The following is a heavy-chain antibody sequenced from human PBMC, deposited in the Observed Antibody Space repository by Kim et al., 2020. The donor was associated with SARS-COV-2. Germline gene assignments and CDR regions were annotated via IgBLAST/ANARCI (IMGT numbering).Heavy chain of an antibody. Sequence: GGSLRLSCAASGFTFSSYAMHWVRQAPGKGLEWVAVISYDGSNKYYADSVKGRFTISRDNSKNTLYLQMNSLRGEDTAVYDCASGDGWQQLVSPLDYWG. V-gene: IGHV3-30*04. CDR2: ISYDGSNK. CDR1: GFTFSSYA. CDR3: ASGDGWQQLVSPLDY. J-gene: IGHJ4*01. D-gene: IGHD6-13*01.